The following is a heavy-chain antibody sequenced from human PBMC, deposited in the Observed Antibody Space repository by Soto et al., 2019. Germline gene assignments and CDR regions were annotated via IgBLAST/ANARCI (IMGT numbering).Heavy chain of an antibody. CDR1: GYTFTSYY. Sequence: ASVKVSCKASGYTFTSYYIHWVRQAPGQGLEWMGILNPSGGSPSYAQKFQGRVTMTRDTSTSTFYMELNSLISADTAVYYCASSSWRHTDRDYYGLDVWGQGTTVTVSS. D-gene: IGHD6-13*01. J-gene: IGHJ6*02. V-gene: IGHV1-46*01. CDR2: LNPSGGSP. CDR3: ASSSWRHTDRDYYGLDV.